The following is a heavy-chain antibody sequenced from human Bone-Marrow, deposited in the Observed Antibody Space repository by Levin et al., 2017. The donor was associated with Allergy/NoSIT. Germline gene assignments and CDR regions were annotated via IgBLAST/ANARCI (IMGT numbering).Heavy chain of an antibody. D-gene: IGHD1-26*01. Sequence: GGSLRLSCAASGFTFTSYWMSWVRQTPGRGLEWVANIKEGGSEKFYVDSVKGRFTISRDNAKNLVYLQMNSLRAEDTAVYYCARDKPASGTYGDYWGQGTLVTVSS. CDR3: ARDKPASGTYGDY. CDR2: IKEGGSEK. V-gene: IGHV3-7*01. CDR1: GFTFTSYW. J-gene: IGHJ4*02.